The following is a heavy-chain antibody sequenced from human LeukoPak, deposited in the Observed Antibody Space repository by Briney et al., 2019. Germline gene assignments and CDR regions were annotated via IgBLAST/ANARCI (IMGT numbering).Heavy chain of an antibody. Sequence: SETLSLTCAVSGGSISSGGYSWSWIRQPPGKGLEWIGYIYHSGSTYYNPSLKSQVTISVDRSKNQFSLKLSSVTAADTAVYYCARAHCSGGSCYSIRFDPWGQGTLVTVSS. J-gene: IGHJ5*02. CDR2: IYHSGST. CDR1: GGSISSGGYS. CDR3: ARAHCSGGSCYSIRFDP. D-gene: IGHD2-15*01. V-gene: IGHV4-30-2*01.